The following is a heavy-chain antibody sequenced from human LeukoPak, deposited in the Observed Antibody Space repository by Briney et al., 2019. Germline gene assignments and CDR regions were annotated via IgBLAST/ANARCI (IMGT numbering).Heavy chain of an antibody. Sequence: GGSLRLSCAASGFTFSSYGMHWVRQAPGKGLEWVAVISYDGSNKYYADSVKGRFTISRDNSKNTLYLQMNSLRAEDTAVYYCAKDRGGYCSSTSCYTGRVFDYWGQGTLVTVSS. D-gene: IGHD2-2*02. CDR1: GFTFSSYG. J-gene: IGHJ4*02. CDR2: ISYDGSNK. V-gene: IGHV3-30*18. CDR3: AKDRGGYCSSTSCYTGRVFDY.